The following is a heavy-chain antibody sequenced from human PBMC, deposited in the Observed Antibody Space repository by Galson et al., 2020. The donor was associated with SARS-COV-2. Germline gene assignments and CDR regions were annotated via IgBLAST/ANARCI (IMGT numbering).Heavy chain of an antibody. V-gene: IGHV3-74*01. Sequence: ALHGESLKISCVASGFTFGRYWMHWVRQAPGKGLVWVSRVDPDGTTTSYADSVKGRFTISRDNAKNTLYLESSSLRAEDTAVYYCARDRPAFYFDLWGRGTLVTVSS. J-gene: IGHJ2*01. CDR2: VDPDGTTT. D-gene: IGHD2-2*01. CDR3: ARDRPAFYFDL. CDR1: GFTFGRYW.